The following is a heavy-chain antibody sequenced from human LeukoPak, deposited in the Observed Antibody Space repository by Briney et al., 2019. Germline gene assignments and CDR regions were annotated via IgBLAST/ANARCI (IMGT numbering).Heavy chain of an antibody. Sequence: SETLSLTCTVSGGSISSYCWSWIRQPPGKGLEWIGYIYYSGSTNYSPSLKSRVTISVDTSKNQFSLKLSSVTAADTAVYYCARESRIGYCSGGSCPIDYWGQGTLVTVSS. D-gene: IGHD2-15*01. J-gene: IGHJ4*02. V-gene: IGHV4-59*01. CDR3: ARESRIGYCSGGSCPIDY. CDR2: IYYSGST. CDR1: GGSISSYC.